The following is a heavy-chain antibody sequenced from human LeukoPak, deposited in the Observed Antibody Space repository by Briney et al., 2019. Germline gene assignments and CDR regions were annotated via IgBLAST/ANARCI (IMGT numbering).Heavy chain of an antibody. J-gene: IGHJ6*02. Sequence: SVKVSCKASGGTFSSYAISWVRQAPGQGLEWMGRIIPILGIANYAQKFQGRVTITADKSTSTAYMELSSLRSEDTAVYYCARINRSYGRIFYYYGMDVWGQGTTVTVSS. CDR3: ARINRSYGRIFYYYGMDV. V-gene: IGHV1-69*04. D-gene: IGHD5-18*01. CDR2: IIPILGIA. CDR1: GGTFSSYA.